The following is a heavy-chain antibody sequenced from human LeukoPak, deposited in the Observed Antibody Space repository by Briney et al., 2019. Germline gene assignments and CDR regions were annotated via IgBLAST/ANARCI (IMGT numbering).Heavy chain of an antibody. CDR3: ARERRGYCSSTSCLNWFDP. CDR1: GFTFSSYS. D-gene: IGHD2-2*01. CDR2: ISSNSSTI. V-gene: IGHV3-48*02. J-gene: IGHJ5*02. Sequence: GGSLRLSCAASGFTFSSYSMNWVRQAPGKVLEWVSYISSNSSTIYYADSVKGRFTISRDNAKNSLYLQMNSLRDEDTAVYYCARERRGYCSSTSCLNWFDPWGQGTLVTVSS.